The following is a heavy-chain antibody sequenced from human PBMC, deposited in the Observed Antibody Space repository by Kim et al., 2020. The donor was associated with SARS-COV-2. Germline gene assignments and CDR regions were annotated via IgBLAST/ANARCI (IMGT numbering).Heavy chain of an antibody. Sequence: STDSVKGRFTMSRDNSKNALNLEMNSLRAEDTALYYCAKVTTITAPFYDYWGQGTLVTVSS. CDR3: AKVTTITAPFYDY. J-gene: IGHJ4*02. V-gene: IGHV3-23*01. D-gene: IGHD4-4*01.